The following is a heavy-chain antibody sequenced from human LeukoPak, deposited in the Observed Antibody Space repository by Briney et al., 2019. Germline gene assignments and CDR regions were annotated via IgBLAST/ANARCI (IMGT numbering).Heavy chain of an antibody. V-gene: IGHV3-30*02. CDR2: IRYDGSNK. CDR3: AKDWGWYSGSYGAFDI. CDR1: GFTFSSYG. D-gene: IGHD1-26*01. J-gene: IGHJ3*02. Sequence: GGSLRLSCAASGFTFSSYGMHWVRQAPGKGLEWVAFIRYDGSNKYYADSVKGRFTISRDNSKNTLYLQMNSLRAEDTAVYYCAKDWGWYSGSYGAFDIWGQGTMVTVSS.